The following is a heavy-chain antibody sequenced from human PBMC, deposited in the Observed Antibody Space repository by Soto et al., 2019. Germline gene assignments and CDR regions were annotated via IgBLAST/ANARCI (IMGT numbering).Heavy chain of an antibody. CDR3: AHRRIGVSQWNYGDFDY. Sequence: SGPTLVNPTQTLTLTCTFSGFSLSTSGVGVGWIRQPPGKALEGLVIIYWDDDKRYSPSLRSRLTISKDTSKNQVVLVMTNVDPEDTATYFCAHRRIGVSQWNYGDFDYWGQGILVTVSS. J-gene: IGHJ4*02. D-gene: IGHD3-3*01. V-gene: IGHV2-5*02. CDR2: IYWDDDK. CDR1: GFSLSTSGVG.